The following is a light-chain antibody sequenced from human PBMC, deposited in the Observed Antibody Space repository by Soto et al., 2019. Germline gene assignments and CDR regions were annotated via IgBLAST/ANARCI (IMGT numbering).Light chain of an antibody. CDR3: SSYTTSATLV. CDR1: NTDVGVYDY. CDR2: EVT. Sequence: QSALTQPASVSGSPGQSITISCTGTNTDVGVYDYVSWYQQHPGKAPRVMIYEVTNRPSGVSNRFSGSKSGDTASLTISGLQSDNEAVYYCSSYTTSATLVFGGGTKVTVL. J-gene: IGLJ3*02. V-gene: IGLV2-14*01.